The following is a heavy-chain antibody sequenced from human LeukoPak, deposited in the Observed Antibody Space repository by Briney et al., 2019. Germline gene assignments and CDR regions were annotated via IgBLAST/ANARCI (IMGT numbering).Heavy chain of an antibody. CDR1: GFTVSSNY. CDR3: TKMQGFCTGSSCYPRTFDI. V-gene: IGHV3-53*01. J-gene: IGHJ3*02. Sequence: GGSLRLSCAASGFTVSSNYMSWVRQAPGKGLEWVSVIYSGGSTYYSDSVKGRFTISRDNSKNTVYLHINSLRAEDTAVYYCTKMQGFCTGSSCYPRTFDIWGQGTMVSVSS. CDR2: IYSGGST. D-gene: IGHD2-2*01.